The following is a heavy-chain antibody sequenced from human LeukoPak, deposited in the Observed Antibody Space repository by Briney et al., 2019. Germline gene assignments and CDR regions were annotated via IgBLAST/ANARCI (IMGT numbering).Heavy chain of an antibody. CDR1: GFTFRDYY. V-gene: IGHV3-23*01. D-gene: IGHD2/OR15-2a*01. J-gene: IGHJ4*02. CDR3: AKDLSVPYYFDY. Sequence: GGSLRLSCAASGFTFRDYYMSWVRQAPGKGLEWVSAISGSGGITHYADSVKGRFTISRDNSKNTLYLQMNSLRAEDTAVYYCAKDLSVPYYFDYWGQGTLVTVST. CDR2: ISGSGGIT.